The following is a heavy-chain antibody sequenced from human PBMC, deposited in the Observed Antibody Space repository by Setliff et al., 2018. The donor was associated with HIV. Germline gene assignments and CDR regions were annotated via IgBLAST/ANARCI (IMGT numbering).Heavy chain of an antibody. CDR3: ARSRHCGSDCYFDY. D-gene: IGHD2-21*02. V-gene: IGHV4-4*07. J-gene: IGHJ4*02. CDR2: ISSSGSP. CDR1: GGSINSYW. Sequence: SETLSLTCTVSGGSINSYWWSRFRQPAGKGLEWIGRISSSGSPNYNPSLESRVTMSVDTSKNQFSLKLRSVTATDTAVYSCARSRHCGSDCYFDYSGQGTLVTVSS.